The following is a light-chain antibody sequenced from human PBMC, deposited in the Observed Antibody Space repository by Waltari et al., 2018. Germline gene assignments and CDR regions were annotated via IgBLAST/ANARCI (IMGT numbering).Light chain of an antibody. J-gene: IGLJ1*01. CDR2: EVS. Sequence: QAAPTQPPSVSGSPGQSVTISCTGPSRDIRYYNPVSWYQQHPGKAPKLMCYEVSKRPSGVSDRFSGSKSGNTASLTISGLQAEDEADYYCSSYAGSNTYIFGAGTRLTVL. CDR3: SSYAGSNTYI. V-gene: IGLV2-11*01. CDR1: SRDIRYYNP.